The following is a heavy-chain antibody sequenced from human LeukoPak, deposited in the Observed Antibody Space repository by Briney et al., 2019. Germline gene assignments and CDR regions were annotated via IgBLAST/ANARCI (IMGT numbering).Heavy chain of an antibody. D-gene: IGHD5-12*01. CDR1: GFTFSNHG. V-gene: IGHV3-30*02. CDR3: AKDIATMRWLRPDPSIDY. Sequence: GGSLRLSCTASGFTFSNHGMHWVRQAPGKGLEWVSFIRYDGINKYYPDSVKGRFTIPRDNSKNTLNLQMNSLRAEDTAVYYCAKDIATMRWLRPDPSIDYWGQGTLVTVSS. CDR2: IRYDGINK. J-gene: IGHJ4*02.